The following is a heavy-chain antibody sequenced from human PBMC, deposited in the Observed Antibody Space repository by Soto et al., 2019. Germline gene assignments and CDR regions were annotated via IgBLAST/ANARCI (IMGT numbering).Heavy chain of an antibody. J-gene: IGHJ4*02. CDR1: GGSISTYY. V-gene: IGHV4-59*01. Sequence: QVQLQESGPGLVKPSETLSLTCTVSGGSISTYYWSWIRQSPGKGLEWIGYVYYSGSTNSNPSLKGRVTISVDTSKNQFSLNLSSVTAADTAVYYCARDLGGRDFDYWAQGPLVTVSS. CDR3: ARDLGGRDFDY. D-gene: IGHD3-16*01. CDR2: VYYSGST.